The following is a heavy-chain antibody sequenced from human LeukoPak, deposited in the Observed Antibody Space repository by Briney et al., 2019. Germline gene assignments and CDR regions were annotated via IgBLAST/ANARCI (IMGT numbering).Heavy chain of an antibody. Sequence: SETLSLTCTVSGGSISSYYWSWIRQPPGKGLEWIGYIYYSGSTNYNPSLKSRVTISVDTSKNQFSLKLSSVTAADTAVYYCARAYPGQDAFDIWGQGTMVTVSS. CDR2: IYYSGST. CDR1: GGSISSYY. J-gene: IGHJ3*02. D-gene: IGHD2-8*02. CDR3: ARAYPGQDAFDI. V-gene: IGHV4-59*01.